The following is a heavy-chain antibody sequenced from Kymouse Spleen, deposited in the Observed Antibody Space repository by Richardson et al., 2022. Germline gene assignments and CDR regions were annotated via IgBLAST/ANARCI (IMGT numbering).Heavy chain of an antibody. CDR3: AKDYYDILTGYYNPNWFDP. V-gene: IGHV3-30*18. J-gene: IGHJ5*02. CDR1: GFTFSSYG. Sequence: QVQLVESGGGVVQPGRSLRLSCAASGFTFSSYGMHWVRQAPGKGLEWVAVISYDGSNKYYADSVKGRFTISRDNSKNTLYLQMNSLRAEDTAVYYCAKDYYDILTGYYNPNWFDPWGQGTLVTVSS. D-gene: IGHD3-9*01. CDR2: ISYDGSNK.